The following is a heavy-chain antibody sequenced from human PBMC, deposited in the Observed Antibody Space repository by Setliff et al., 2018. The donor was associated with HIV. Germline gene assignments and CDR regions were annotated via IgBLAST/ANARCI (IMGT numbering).Heavy chain of an antibody. V-gene: IGHV4-31*03. Sequence: SETLSLTCTVSGGSISSGGYYWSWIRQHPGKGLEWIGYIYYSGGTYYNPSLKSRVTISVDTSKNQFSLKLSSVTAADTAVYYCARVPTNPDFYNYYMDVWGKGTTVTVSS. CDR1: GGSISSGGYY. CDR3: ARVPTNPDFYNYYMDV. J-gene: IGHJ6*03. CDR2: IYYSGGT.